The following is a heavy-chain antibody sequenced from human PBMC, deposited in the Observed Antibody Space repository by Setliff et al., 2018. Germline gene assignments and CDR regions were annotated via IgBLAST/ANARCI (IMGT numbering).Heavy chain of an antibody. CDR2: NSA. CDR3: ARGPPDFVVVPAAAKFDF. J-gene: IGHJ4*02. Sequence: GASVKVSCKTSGYTFTNFGINWARQAPGQGLEWMGWNSAYAQKFQGTVTMTTDTPTSTAYMELRSLRSDDTAVYYCARGPPDFVVVPAAAKFDFWGQGTLVTVSS. V-gene: IGHV1-18*01. D-gene: IGHD2-2*01. CDR1: GYTFTNFG.